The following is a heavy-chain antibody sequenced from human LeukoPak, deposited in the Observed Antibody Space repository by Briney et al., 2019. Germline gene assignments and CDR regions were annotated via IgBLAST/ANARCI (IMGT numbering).Heavy chain of an antibody. J-gene: IGHJ4*02. D-gene: IGHD3-22*01. CDR3: ARLGHSSGYSYYFDY. Sequence: PSETLSLTCTVSGGSISSYYWSWIRQPPGKGLEWIGYIYYSGSTNYNPSLKSRVTISVDTSKNQFSLKLSSVTAADTAVYYCARLGHSSGYSYYFDYWGQGTLVTVSS. CDR1: GGSISSYY. V-gene: IGHV4-59*12. CDR2: IYYSGST.